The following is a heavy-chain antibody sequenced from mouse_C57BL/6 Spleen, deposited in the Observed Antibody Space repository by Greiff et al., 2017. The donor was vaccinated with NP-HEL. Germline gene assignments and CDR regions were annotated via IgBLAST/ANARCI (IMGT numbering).Heavy chain of an antibody. J-gene: IGHJ2*01. D-gene: IGHD2-4*01. Sequence: EVKLQESGGGLVQPKGSLKLSCAASGFSFNTYAMNWVRQAPGKGLEWVARIRSKSNNYATYYADSVKDRFTISRDDSESMLYLQMNNLKTEDTAMYYCVRQGDDCFDYWGQGTTLTVSS. CDR2: IRSKSNNYAT. V-gene: IGHV10-1*01. CDR3: VRQGDDCFDY. CDR1: GFSFNTYA.